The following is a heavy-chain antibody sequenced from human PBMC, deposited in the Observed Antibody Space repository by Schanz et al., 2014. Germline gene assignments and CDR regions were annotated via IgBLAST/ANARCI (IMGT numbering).Heavy chain of an antibody. Sequence: QVQLVQSGVEVKRPGASVRVSCKASGYSFTDYAIHWVRQAPGQGLEWMGWISCYNGDTNYAPKFQDRVTMTTDTSTGIASLELRNLKSDGTAVYYGARDRVSFVRGPLGVDWGQGTQVIVSS. J-gene: IGHJ4*02. V-gene: IGHV1-18*01. CDR2: ISCYNGDT. CDR3: ARDRVSFVRGPLGVD. CDR1: GYSFTDYA. D-gene: IGHD3-10*01.